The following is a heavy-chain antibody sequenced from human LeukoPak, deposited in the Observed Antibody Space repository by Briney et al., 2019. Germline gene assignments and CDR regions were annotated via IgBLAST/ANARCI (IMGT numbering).Heavy chain of an antibody. V-gene: IGHV3-66*01. D-gene: IGHD6-13*01. CDR1: GFTVSSNY. CDR2: IYSGGRT. J-gene: IGHJ4*02. CDR3: ATEIAAATSYYFDY. Sequence: EGSLRLSCAASGFTVSSNYMSWVRQAPGKGLEWVSVIYSGGRTYYADSVKGRFTISRDNSKNTLYLQMNSLRAEDTAVYYCATEIAAATSYYFDYWGQGTRVTVSS.